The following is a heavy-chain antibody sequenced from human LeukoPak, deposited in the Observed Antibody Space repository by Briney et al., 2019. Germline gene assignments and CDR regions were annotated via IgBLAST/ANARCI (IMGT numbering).Heavy chain of an antibody. V-gene: IGHV1-2*02. CDR3: ARELLGDSSGYSDAFDI. J-gene: IGHJ3*02. CDR1: GYTFTGYY. Sequence: ASVKVSCKASGYTFTGYYMHWVRQAPGQGLEWMGWINPNSGGTNYAQKFQGRVTMTRDTSISAAYMELSRLRSDDTAVYYCARELLGDSSGYSDAFDIWGQGTMVTVSS. D-gene: IGHD3-22*01. CDR2: INPNSGGT.